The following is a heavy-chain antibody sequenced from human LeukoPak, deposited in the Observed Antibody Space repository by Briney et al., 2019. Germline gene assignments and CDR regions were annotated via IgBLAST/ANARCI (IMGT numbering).Heavy chain of an antibody. V-gene: IGHV4-59*08. CDR3: ARHKEGYDSSGYYYVSWFDP. D-gene: IGHD3-22*01. CDR2: IYYSGST. J-gene: IGHJ5*02. Sequence: PSETLSLTCTISGGSISSYYWSWIRQPPGKGLEWIGYIYYSGSTNYNPSLKSRVTISVDTSKNQFSLKLSSVTAADTAVYYCARHKEGYDSSGYYYVSWFDPWGQGTLVTVSS. CDR1: GGSISSYY.